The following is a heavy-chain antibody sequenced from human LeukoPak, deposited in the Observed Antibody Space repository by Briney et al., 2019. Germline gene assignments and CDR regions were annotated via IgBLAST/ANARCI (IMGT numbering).Heavy chain of an antibody. CDR1: GFTFSSYG. Sequence: PGGSLRLSCAASGFTFSSYGMHWVRQAPGKGLEWVAVIWYDGSNKYYADSVKGRFTISRDNSKNTLYLQMNSLRAEDTAVYYCAKDRSLVSGYDSALDYWGQGTLVTVSS. CDR3: AKDRSLVSGYDSALDY. J-gene: IGHJ4*02. V-gene: IGHV3-33*06. D-gene: IGHD5-12*01. CDR2: IWYDGSNK.